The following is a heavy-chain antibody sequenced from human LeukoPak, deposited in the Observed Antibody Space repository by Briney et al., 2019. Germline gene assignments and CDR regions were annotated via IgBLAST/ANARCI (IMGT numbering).Heavy chain of an antibody. Sequence: PSETLSLTCAVSGGSISSGGYSWSRIRQPPGKGLEWIGYIYYSGSTNYNPSLKSRVTISVDTSKNQFSLKLSSVTAADTAVYYCAREQGRVTGTTRWFDPWGQGTLVTVSS. J-gene: IGHJ5*02. D-gene: IGHD1-7*01. CDR2: IYYSGST. CDR1: GGSISSGGYS. CDR3: AREQGRVTGTTRWFDP. V-gene: IGHV4-61*08.